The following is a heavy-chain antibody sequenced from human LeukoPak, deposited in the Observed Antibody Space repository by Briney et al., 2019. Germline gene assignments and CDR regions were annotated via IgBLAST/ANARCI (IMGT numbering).Heavy chain of an antibody. D-gene: IGHD3/OR15-3a*01. CDR1: GFTVNSNY. CDR3: ARGYIIGPTTDY. V-gene: IGHV3-53*05. CDR2: IYSGGRT. Sequence: GGSLRLSCSASGFTVNSNYMTWVRQAPGKGLEWVSLIYSGGRTYYADSVKGRFIISRDNSKNTLYLQMNNLRAEDTAVYYWARGYIIGPTTDYWGQGTLVTVSS. J-gene: IGHJ4*02.